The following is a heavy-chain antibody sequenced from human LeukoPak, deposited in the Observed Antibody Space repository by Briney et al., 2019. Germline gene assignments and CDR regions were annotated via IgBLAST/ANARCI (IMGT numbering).Heavy chain of an antibody. CDR3: ARLYYDILTGYLEGAFDI. D-gene: IGHD3-9*01. Sequence: SETLSLTCTVSGGSISSYYWSWIRQPPGKGLEWIGYIYYSGSTNYNPSLKSRVTISVDTSKNQFSLKLSSVTAADTAVYYCARLYYDILTGYLEGAFDIWGQGTMVTVSS. CDR1: GGSISSYY. CDR2: IYYSGST. J-gene: IGHJ3*02. V-gene: IGHV4-59*08.